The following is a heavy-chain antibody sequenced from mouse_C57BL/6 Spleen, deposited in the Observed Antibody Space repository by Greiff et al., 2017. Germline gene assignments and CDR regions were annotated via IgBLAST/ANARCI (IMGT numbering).Heavy chain of an antibody. CDR3: GARVTTGRPYAMDY. Sequence: VQLQQSGPELVKPGASVKISCKASGYSFTDYYMNWVKQSIGKSLEWIGVINPNYGTTSYNQKFKGKATLTVDQSSSTAYMQRNSLTSEDSAVYYCGARVTTGRPYAMDYWGQGTSVTVSS. D-gene: IGHD2-2*01. V-gene: IGHV1-39*01. J-gene: IGHJ4*01. CDR2: INPNYGTT. CDR1: GYSFTDYY.